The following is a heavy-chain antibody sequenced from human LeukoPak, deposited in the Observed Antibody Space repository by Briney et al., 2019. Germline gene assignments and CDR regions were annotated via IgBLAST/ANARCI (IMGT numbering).Heavy chain of an antibody. V-gene: IGHV3-23*01. CDR2: VSPGGGRT. J-gene: IGHJ4*02. CDR3: AKVRGVYCSSPACYYYDS. CDR1: GFTFSSYA. Sequence: GGSLRLSCGASGFTFSSYAMSWVRQTPGRGLEWVAGVSPGGGRTLYADSVEGRFTISRDNSNDTVYLQLSSLRAEDSALYYCAKVRGVYCSSPACYYYDSWGQGTPVTVSS. D-gene: IGHD2-2*01.